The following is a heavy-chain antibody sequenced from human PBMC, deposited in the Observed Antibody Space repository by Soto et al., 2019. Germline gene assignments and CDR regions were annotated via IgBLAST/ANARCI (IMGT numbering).Heavy chain of an antibody. D-gene: IGHD4-17*01. CDR3: ARRTPVTRGAFDI. J-gene: IGHJ3*02. Sequence: ASVKVSCKASGYTFTSYAMHWVRQAPGQRLEWMGWINAGNGNTKYSQKFQGRVSIARDTSASTAYMELSSLRSEATAVYYFARRTPVTRGAFDIWGQGTMVTV. V-gene: IGHV1-3*01. CDR2: INAGNGNT. CDR1: GYTFTSYA.